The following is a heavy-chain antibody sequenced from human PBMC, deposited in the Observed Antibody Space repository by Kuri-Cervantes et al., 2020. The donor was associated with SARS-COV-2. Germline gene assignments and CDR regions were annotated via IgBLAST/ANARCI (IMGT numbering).Heavy chain of an antibody. CDR3: AKCLAGQLLVPGYYYGMDV. CDR1: GFTFSSYG. Sequence: GGSLRLSCAASGFTFSSYGMHWVRQAPGKGLECVAVISYDGSNKYYADSVKGRFTISRDNSKNTLYLQMNSLRAEDKAVYYCAKCLAGQLLVPGYYYGMDVWCQGTTVTVSS. J-gene: IGHJ6*02. V-gene: IGHV3-30*18. CDR2: ISYDGSNK. D-gene: IGHD6-19*01.